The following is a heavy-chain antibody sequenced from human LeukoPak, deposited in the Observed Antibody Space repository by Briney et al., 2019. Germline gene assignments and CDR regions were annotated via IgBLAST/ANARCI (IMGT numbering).Heavy chain of an antibody. J-gene: IGHJ4*02. CDR1: GGSISSGSSY. CDR3: TRGSIKVDH. V-gene: IGHV4-61*02. CDR2: MYTSGST. D-gene: IGHD3-10*01. Sequence: SQTLSLTCTVSGGSISSGSSYWGWIRQPAGKGLEWIGRMYTSGSTNYNPSLKSRVTISVDTSKNQFSLKMTSVTAADTAVYYCTRGSIKVDHWGQGTLVTVSS.